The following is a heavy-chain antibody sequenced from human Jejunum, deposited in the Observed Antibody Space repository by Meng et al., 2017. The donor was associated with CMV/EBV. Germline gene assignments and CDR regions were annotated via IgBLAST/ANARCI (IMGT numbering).Heavy chain of an antibody. CDR1: GFTVGSNA. V-gene: IGHV3-23*01. J-gene: IGHJ4*02. Sequence: AASGFTVGSNAMTWVRKAPGKGLEWVSALSGDGTSTHYADSVKGRFTISRDNSKNTLFLQMNSLRVEDTAEYYCAKGRGGWHFDYWGQGTLVTVSS. CDR3: AKGRGGWHFDY. CDR2: LSGDGTST.